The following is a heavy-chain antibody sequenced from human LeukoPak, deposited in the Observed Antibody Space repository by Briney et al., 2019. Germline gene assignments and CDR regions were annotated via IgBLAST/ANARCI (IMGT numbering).Heavy chain of an antibody. Sequence: ASVKVSCKASGYTFTGYYMHWVRQAPGQGLEWMGWINPNSGGTNYAQKFQGRVTMTRDTSISTAYMELSRLRSDDTAVYYCASEHYDILTGPGDYFDYWGQGTLVTVSS. CDR2: INPNSGGT. J-gene: IGHJ4*02. CDR1: GYTFTGYY. V-gene: IGHV1-2*02. D-gene: IGHD3-9*01. CDR3: ASEHYDILTGPGDYFDY.